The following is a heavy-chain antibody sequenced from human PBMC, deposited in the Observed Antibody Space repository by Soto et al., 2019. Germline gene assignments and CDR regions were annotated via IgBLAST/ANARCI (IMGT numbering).Heavy chain of an antibody. J-gene: IGHJ4*02. V-gene: IGHV1-3*01. CDR2: INAGNGNT. CDR3: ARDYYDSSGYYYQSYFDY. Sequence: ASVKVSCKASGYTFTSYAMHWVRQAPGQRLEWMGWINAGNGNTKYSQKFQGRVTITRDTSASTAYMELSSLRSEDTAVYYCARDYYDSSGYYYQSYFDYWGQGTLGTVS. D-gene: IGHD3-22*01. CDR1: GYTFTSYA.